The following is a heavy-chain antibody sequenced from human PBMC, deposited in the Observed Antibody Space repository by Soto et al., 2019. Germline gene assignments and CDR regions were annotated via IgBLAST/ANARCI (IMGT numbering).Heavy chain of an antibody. CDR3: ARRGNSGNLRELAS. J-gene: IGHJ4*02. Sequence: ASVKVSCKASAYTFTNYGISWVRQAPGQGLEWMGWISAYNGNINYAQKFRGRVTMTTDTSTSSAYLEVRSLRSDDTAVYYCARRGNSGNLRELASCGQGAPVTVSS. D-gene: IGHD1-7*01. CDR2: ISAYNGNI. CDR1: AYTFTNYG. V-gene: IGHV1-18*01.